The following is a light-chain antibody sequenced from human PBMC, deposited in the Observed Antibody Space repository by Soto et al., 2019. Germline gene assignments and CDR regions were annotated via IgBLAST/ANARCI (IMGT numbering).Light chain of an antibody. CDR3: LQDYDYPRT. V-gene: IGKV1-5*03. Sequence: DIQLTQSPSTLSGSVGDRVTITCRASQTISSWLAWYQQKPGKAPKLLIYKASTLKSGVPSRFSGRGSGTDFTLTISSLQPEDFATYYCLQDYDYPRTFGQGTKV. CDR2: KAS. CDR1: QTISSW. J-gene: IGKJ1*01.